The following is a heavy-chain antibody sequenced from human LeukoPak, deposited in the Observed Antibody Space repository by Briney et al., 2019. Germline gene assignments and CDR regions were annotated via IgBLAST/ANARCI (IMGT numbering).Heavy chain of an antibody. Sequence: GGSLRLSCAASGLTFSNYGMSWVRQPPGKGLQWVSDISGSVETTHYTETTYYADSVKGRFTVSRDNSKNTLYLQMNSLRAEDTAVYYCAKRPYYFDSSGYYQDFDSWGQGTLVTVSS. V-gene: IGHV3-23*01. J-gene: IGHJ4*02. CDR3: AKRPYYFDSSGYYQDFDS. CDR2: ISGSVETT. D-gene: IGHD3-22*01. CDR1: GLTFSNYG.